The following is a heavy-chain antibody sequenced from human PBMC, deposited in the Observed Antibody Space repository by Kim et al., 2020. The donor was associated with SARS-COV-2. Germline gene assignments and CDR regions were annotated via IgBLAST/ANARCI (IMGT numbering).Heavy chain of an antibody. J-gene: IGHJ3*02. D-gene: IGHD6-19*01. CDR3: AKDQGYSSGWYNPRAFDI. Sequence: GGSLRLSCAASGFTFGDYAMHWVRQAPGKGLEWVSGISWNSGSIGYADSVKGRFTISRDNAKNSLYLQMNSLRAEDTALYYCAKDQGYSSGWYNPRAFDIWGQGTMVTVSS. V-gene: IGHV3-9*01. CDR1: GFTFGDYA. CDR2: ISWNSGSI.